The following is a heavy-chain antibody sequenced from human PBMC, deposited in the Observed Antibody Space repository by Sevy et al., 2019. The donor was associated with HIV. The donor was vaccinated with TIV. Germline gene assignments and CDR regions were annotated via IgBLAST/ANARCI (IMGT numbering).Heavy chain of an antibody. V-gene: IGHV6-1*01. CDR2: THYRSRWYN. CDR1: GDSVSSKSVA. Sequence: KQSQTLSLTCAISGDSVSSKSVAWNWIRQSPSRGLEWLGRTHYRSRWYNDYAVSVKSRITINPDTVKNQFSLQLNSVTPEDTAVYYCARARYTGSYVDYNWFDPWGQGTLVTVSS. D-gene: IGHD1-26*01. CDR3: ARARYTGSYVDYNWFDP. J-gene: IGHJ5*02.